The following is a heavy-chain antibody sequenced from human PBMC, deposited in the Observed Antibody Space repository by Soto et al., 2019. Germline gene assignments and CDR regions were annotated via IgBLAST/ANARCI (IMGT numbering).Heavy chain of an antibody. V-gene: IGHV3-23*01. CDR2: ISGSGGST. CDR1: GFTFSSYA. D-gene: IGHD3-9*01. Sequence: PGGSLRLSCAASGFTFSSYAMSWVRQAPGKGLEWVSAISGSGGSTYYADSVKGRFTISRDNSKNTLYLQMNSLRAEGTAVYYCAKDILAGQYGECWGQGTLVTVSS. J-gene: IGHJ4*02. CDR3: AKDILAGQYGEC.